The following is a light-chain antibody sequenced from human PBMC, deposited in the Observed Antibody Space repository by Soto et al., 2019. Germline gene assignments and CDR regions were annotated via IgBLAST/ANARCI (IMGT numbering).Light chain of an antibody. V-gene: IGKV3-11*01. J-gene: IGKJ5*01. Sequence: EIVLTQSPATLSLSPGERATLSCRASQSVSTYLAWYQQKPGQAPRLLIYDASNRATGIPARFSGSGSGTDFTLTISSLEPKDFAVYYCQQRYNWPTFGQGTRLEIK. CDR1: QSVSTY. CDR2: DAS. CDR3: QQRYNWPT.